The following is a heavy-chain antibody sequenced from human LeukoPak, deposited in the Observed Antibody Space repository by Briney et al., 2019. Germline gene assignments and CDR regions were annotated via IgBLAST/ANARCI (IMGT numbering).Heavy chain of an antibody. D-gene: IGHD6-13*01. CDR3: ARTWSSSSGWYFDL. J-gene: IGHJ2*01. Sequence: SETLSLTCTVSGGSISSSSYYWGWIRQPPGKGLEWIGSIYYSGSTYYNPSLKSRVTISVDRSKNQFSLKLSSVTAADTAVYYCARTWSSSSGWYFDLWGRGTLVTVSS. CDR1: GGSISSSSYY. CDR2: IYYSGST. V-gene: IGHV4-39*07.